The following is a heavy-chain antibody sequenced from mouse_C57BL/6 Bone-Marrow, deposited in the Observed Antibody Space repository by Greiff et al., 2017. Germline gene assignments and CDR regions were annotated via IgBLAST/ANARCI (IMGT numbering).Heavy chain of an antibody. CDR2: IYWDDDK. CDR1: GFSLSTSGMG. V-gene: IGHV8-12*01. D-gene: IGHD1-1*01. CDR3: ARYYGSSPDWFAY. Sequence: VKLMESGPGILQSSQTLSLTCSSSGFSLSTSGMGVSWIRQPSGKGLEWLAHIYWDDDKRYNPSLKSRLTISKDTSRNKLFLKITSVYTADTATYYCARYYGSSPDWFAYWGQGTLVTVSA. J-gene: IGHJ3*01.